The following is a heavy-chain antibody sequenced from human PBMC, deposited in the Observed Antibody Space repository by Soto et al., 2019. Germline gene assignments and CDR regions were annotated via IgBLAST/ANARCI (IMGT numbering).Heavy chain of an antibody. CDR1: GGSFSGYY. V-gene: IGHV4-34*01. Sequence: QVQLQQWGAGLLKPSETLSLTCAVYGGSFSGYYWSWIRQPPGKGLEWIGEINHSGSTNYNPSLKSRVTTSVDTSKNQFSLKLSSVTAADTAVYYCARGGRFLEWLPQSWGNWFDPWGQGTLVTVSS. J-gene: IGHJ5*02. D-gene: IGHD3-3*01. CDR3: ARGGRFLEWLPQSWGNWFDP. CDR2: INHSGST.